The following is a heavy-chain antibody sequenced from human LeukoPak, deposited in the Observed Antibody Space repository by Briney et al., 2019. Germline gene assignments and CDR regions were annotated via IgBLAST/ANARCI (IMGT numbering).Heavy chain of an antibody. V-gene: IGHV4-30-4*07. D-gene: IGHD3-22*01. CDR2: IYYSGST. CDR3: ARMGYYYDSSGYYSSYYYYYMDV. CDR1: GGSISSGGYS. Sequence: PSETLSLTCAVSGGSISSGGYSWSWIRQPPGKGLEWIGYIYYSGSTYYNPSLKSRVTISVDTSKNQFSLKLSSVTAADTAVYYCARMGYYYDSSGYYSSYYYYYMDVWGKGTTVTVSS. J-gene: IGHJ6*03.